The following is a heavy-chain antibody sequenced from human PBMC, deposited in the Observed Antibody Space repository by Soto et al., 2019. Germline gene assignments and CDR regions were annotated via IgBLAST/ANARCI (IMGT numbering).Heavy chain of an antibody. CDR3: AKVYLLRYFDWLLPDY. J-gene: IGHJ4*02. CDR1: GFTFSSYG. D-gene: IGHD3-9*01. CDR2: ISYDGSNK. V-gene: IGHV3-30*18. Sequence: PGGSLRLSCAASGFTFSSYGMHWVRQAPGKGLEWVAVISYDGSNKYYADSVKGRFTISRDNSKNTLYLQMNSLRAEDTAVYYCAKVYLLRYFDWLLPDYWGQGTLVTVSS.